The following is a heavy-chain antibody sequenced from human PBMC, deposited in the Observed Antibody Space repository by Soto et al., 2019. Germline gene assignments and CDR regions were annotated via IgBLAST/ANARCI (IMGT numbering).Heavy chain of an antibody. D-gene: IGHD3-3*01. J-gene: IGHJ3*01. CDR3: AREGGMARGYPRDTFEV. V-gene: IGHV1-69*01. Sequence: QVQLVQSGAELKKPGSSVKVSCKASGDNFNSHSIHWVRQAPGQGLEWLGGIIPLFGKGKNAERFQDRLTITADEATTTAYMELSSLRPGDTAVYYCAREGGMARGYPRDTFEVWVQGTTVTVSS. CDR2: IIPLFGKG. CDR1: GDNFNSHS.